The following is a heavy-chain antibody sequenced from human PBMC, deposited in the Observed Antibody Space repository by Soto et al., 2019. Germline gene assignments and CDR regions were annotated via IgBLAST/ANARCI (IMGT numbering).Heavy chain of an antibody. CDR2: ISYDGGSK. CDR1: GFNFSSYA. Sequence: QVQLVESGGGVVQPGRSLRLSCAASGFNFSSYAMIWIRQAPGKGLEWVAVISYDGGSKYYGDSVMGRFTISRDNSKNTLYLQMNSLRPEDTAVYYCARGRGTYSYPLGGYWGQGTLVTVSS. V-gene: IGHV3-30-3*01. J-gene: IGHJ4*02. D-gene: IGHD5-18*01. CDR3: ARGRGTYSYPLGGY.